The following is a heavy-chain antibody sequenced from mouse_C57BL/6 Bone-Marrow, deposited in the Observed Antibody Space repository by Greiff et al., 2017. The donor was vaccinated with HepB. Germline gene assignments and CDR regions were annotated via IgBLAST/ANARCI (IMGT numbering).Heavy chain of an antibody. V-gene: IGHV2-6-1*01. D-gene: IGHD1-1*02. CDR2: IWSDGST. CDR1: GFSLTSYG. J-gene: IGHJ4*01. Sequence: VKLMESGPGLVAPSQSLSITCPVSGFSLTSYGVHWVRQPPGKGLEWLVVIWSDGSTTYNSALKSRLSISKDNAKSQVFLKMNSLQTDDTAMYYCARHDYGRTSMDYWGQGTSVTVSS. CDR3: ARHDYGRTSMDY.